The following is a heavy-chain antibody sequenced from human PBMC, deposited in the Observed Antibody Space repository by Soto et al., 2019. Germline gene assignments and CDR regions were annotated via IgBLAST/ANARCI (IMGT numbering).Heavy chain of an antibody. CDR3: ARDRDRVADI. CDR2: INAYNGNR. J-gene: IGHJ3*02. Sequence: QVHLVQSGPEVKKPGASVKVSCKASGYTFNTYGITWVRQAPGQGLEWMAWINAYNGNRIYAQNFQGRVTVTTDTSTSAAYMVLMRLASADAAVYFCARDRDRVADIWGLGTMVTVSS. V-gene: IGHV1-18*01. D-gene: IGHD2-15*01. CDR1: GYTFNTYG.